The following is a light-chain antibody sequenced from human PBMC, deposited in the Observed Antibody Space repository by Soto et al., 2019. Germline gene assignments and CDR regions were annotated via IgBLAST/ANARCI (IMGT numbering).Light chain of an antibody. V-gene: IGKV3-15*01. CDR1: QSVSSN. CDR3: QQYDNWQWT. J-gene: IGKJ1*01. Sequence: IVITKSPATLTVSPGERATLSCRASQSVSSNLAWYQQKPGQAPRLLIYGASTRATGIPARFSGSGSGTEFTLTISSLQSEDFAVYYCQQYDNWQWTFGQGTKVDIK. CDR2: GAS.